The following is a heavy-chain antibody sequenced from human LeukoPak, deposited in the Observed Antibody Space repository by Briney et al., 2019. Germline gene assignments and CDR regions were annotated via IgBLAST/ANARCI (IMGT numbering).Heavy chain of an antibody. CDR3: ARALPTVKDYDY. Sequence: VASVKVSCKASGYTLTNYGFIWVRQAPGQGLEWMGWMNPNSGNTGYAQKFQGRVTITRNTSISTAYMELSSLRSEDTAVYYCARALPTVKDYDYWGQGTLVTVSS. CDR2: MNPNSGNT. CDR1: GYTLTNYG. V-gene: IGHV1-8*03. J-gene: IGHJ4*02. D-gene: IGHD4-17*01.